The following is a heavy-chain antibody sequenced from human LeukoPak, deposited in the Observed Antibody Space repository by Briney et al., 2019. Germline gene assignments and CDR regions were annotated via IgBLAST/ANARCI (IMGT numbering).Heavy chain of an antibody. V-gene: IGHV1-2*02. Sequence: ASVTVSCKASGYTFTGYYMHWVRQAPGQGLEWMGWINPNSGGTNYAQKFQGRVTMTRDTSISTAYMELSRLRSDDTAVYYCARESVSVGHWFDPWGQGTLVTVSS. CDR3: ARESVSVGHWFDP. CDR2: INPNSGGT. J-gene: IGHJ5*02. D-gene: IGHD5/OR15-5a*01. CDR1: GYTFTGYY.